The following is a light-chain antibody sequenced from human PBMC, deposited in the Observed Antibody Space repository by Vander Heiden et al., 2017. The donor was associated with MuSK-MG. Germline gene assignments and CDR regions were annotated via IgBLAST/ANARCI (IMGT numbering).Light chain of an antibody. CDR3: QQSDSTLLT. CDR2: AAS. V-gene: IGKV1-39*01. Sequence: DIQMTQSPSSLSASVGDRVTITCRASQSISSYLNWYQQKPGKAPKLLIYAASSLQSGVLSRFSGSGSGTDFTLTISSLQPEDFATYYCQQSDSTLLTFGGGTKVEIK. CDR1: QSISSY. J-gene: IGKJ4*01.